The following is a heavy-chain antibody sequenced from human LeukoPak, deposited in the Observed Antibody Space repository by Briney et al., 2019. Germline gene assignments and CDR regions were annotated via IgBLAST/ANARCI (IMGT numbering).Heavy chain of an antibody. J-gene: IGHJ4*02. CDR1: GGSISSGGYY. D-gene: IGHD3-3*01. Sequence: TLSLTCTVSGGSISSGGYYWSWIRQPPGKGLEWIGYIYYSGSTYYNPSLKSRVTISVDTSKNQFSLKLSSVTAADTAVYYCASRMEWSSHIDYWGQGTLVTVSS. CDR3: ASRMEWSSHIDY. CDR2: IYYSGST. V-gene: IGHV4-30-4*08.